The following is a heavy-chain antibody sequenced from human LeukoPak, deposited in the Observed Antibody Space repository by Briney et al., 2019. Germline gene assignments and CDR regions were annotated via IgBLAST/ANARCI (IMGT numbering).Heavy chain of an antibody. J-gene: IGHJ4*02. V-gene: IGHV3-30*02. Sequence: GGSLRLSCAASGFTFSSYGMHWVRQAPGKGLEWVAFIRYDGSNKYYADSVKGRFTISRDNAKNSLYLQMNSLRAEDTALYYCARVKGSGYRNSIDYWGQGTLVTVSS. D-gene: IGHD3-3*01. CDR3: ARVKGSGYRNSIDY. CDR2: IRYDGSNK. CDR1: GFTFSSYG.